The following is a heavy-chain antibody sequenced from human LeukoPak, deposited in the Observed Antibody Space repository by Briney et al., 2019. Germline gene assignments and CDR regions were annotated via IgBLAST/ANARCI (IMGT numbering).Heavy chain of an antibody. CDR1: GYTFTGYY. V-gene: IGHV1-2*06. J-gene: IGHJ3*02. Sequence: ASVKVSCKASGYTFTGYYMHWVRQAPGHGLEWMGRINPNSGGTNYAQKFQGRVTMTRDTSISTAYMELSRLRSDDTAVYYCAFIPGRTDAFDIWGQGTMVTVSS. CDR2: INPNSGGT. D-gene: IGHD2-15*01. CDR3: AFIPGRTDAFDI.